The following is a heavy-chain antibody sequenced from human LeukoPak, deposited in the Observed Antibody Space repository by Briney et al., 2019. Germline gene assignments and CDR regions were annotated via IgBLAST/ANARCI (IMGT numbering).Heavy chain of an antibody. CDR2: IYPGDSDT. CDR1: GYSFTSYW. J-gene: IGHJ5*02. CDR3: ARSGSGSYYIRRINWFDP. D-gene: IGHD3-10*01. V-gene: IGHV5-51*01. Sequence: GESLKISCKGSGYSFTSYWIGWVRHMPVKGLEWMGIIYPGDSDTRYSPSFQGQVTISADKSISTAYLQWSSLKASDTATYYCARSGSGSYYIRRINWFDPWGQGTLVTVSS.